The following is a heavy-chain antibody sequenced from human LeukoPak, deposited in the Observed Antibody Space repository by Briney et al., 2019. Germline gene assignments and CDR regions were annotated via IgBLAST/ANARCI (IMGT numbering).Heavy chain of an antibody. J-gene: IGHJ4*02. CDR3: ARGDSSGYYTLAPTYY. V-gene: IGHV4-31*02. D-gene: IGHD3-22*01. Sequence: LRLSCAASGFTFSSYGMHWIRQHPGKGLEWIGYIYYSGSTYYNPSLKSRVTISVDTSKIQFSLKLSSVTAADTAVYYCARGDSSGYYTLAPTYYWGQGTLVTVSS. CDR2: IYYSGST. CDR1: GFTFSSYG.